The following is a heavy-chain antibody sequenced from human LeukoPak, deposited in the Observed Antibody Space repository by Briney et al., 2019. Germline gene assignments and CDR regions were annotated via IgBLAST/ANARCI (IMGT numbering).Heavy chain of an antibody. V-gene: IGHV3-53*01. CDR3: ARGGILWELGFDI. CDR2: IYSGGST. D-gene: IGHD1-26*01. J-gene: IGHJ3*02. CDR1: GFSVSKNY. Sequence: PGGSLRLFCAASGFSVSKNYMNWVRQAPGKGLEWVSVIYSGGSTYHADSVKGRFTISRDNSKNTLYLHMNRLRAEDTAVYYCARGGILWELGFDIWGQGTMVTVSS.